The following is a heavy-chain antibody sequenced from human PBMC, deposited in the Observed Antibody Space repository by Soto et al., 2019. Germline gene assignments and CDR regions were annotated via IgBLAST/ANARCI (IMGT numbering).Heavy chain of an antibody. CDR3: AREDTAMVTDS. CDR2: MNPDRGYT. D-gene: IGHD5-18*01. Sequence: QVQLVQSGAEVKKPGASVKVSCKASGYTFTSYDINWVRQTTGHGLEWMGWMNPDRGYTGYSQKFQGRVTMTRNTSISTAYMELSSLRSDDTAIYYCAREDTAMVTDSWGQGTLVTVSS. CDR1: GYTFTSYD. V-gene: IGHV1-8*01. J-gene: IGHJ4*02.